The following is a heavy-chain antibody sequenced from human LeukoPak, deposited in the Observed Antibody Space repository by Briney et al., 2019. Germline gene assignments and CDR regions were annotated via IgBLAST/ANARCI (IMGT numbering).Heavy chain of an antibody. Sequence: ASVKVSCKASGYTFTSNYMHWVRQSPGQGLEWMGIINPSGGSTSYAQKFQGRVTMTRNTSTSTVYMELSSLRSEDTAVYYCARGWGSIQNYYDSSGSFDYWGQGTLVTVSS. V-gene: IGHV1-46*01. D-gene: IGHD3-22*01. CDR1: GYTFTSNY. CDR2: INPSGGST. J-gene: IGHJ4*02. CDR3: ARGWGSIQNYYDSSGSFDY.